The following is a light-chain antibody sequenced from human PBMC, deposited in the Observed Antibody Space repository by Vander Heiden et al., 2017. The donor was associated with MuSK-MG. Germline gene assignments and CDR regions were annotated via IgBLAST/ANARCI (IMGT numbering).Light chain of an antibody. CDR3: QVWDRSSDHVV. J-gene: IGLJ2*01. CDR1: NSGSKS. Sequence: SYVLTQPPSVSVAPGQTARITCGGNNSGSKSVHWYQQHPAQAPVLLVYDDSDRHSGIPERFSGSNSGTTATLTTSRVDAGDEADYYCQVWDRSSDHVVFGGGTKLTVL. CDR2: DDS. V-gene: IGLV3-21*02.